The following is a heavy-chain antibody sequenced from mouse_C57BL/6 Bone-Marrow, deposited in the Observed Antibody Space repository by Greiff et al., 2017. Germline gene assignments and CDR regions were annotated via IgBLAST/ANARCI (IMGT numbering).Heavy chain of an antibody. J-gene: IGHJ2*01. D-gene: IGHD3-3*01. Sequence: VQLQQSGAELARPGASVKLSCKASGYTFTSYGISWVKQRTGQGLEWIGEIYPRSGNTYYNEKFKGKATLTADKSSSTAYRELRSLTSEDSAVYFCARSRDGSNYFDDWGQGTTLTVSS. CDR3: ARSRDGSNYFDD. CDR1: GYTFTSYG. V-gene: IGHV1-81*01. CDR2: IYPRSGNT.